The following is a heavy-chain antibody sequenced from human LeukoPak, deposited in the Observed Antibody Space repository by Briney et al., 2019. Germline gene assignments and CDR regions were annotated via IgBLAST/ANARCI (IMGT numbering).Heavy chain of an antibody. CDR1: GFTSSTYG. V-gene: IGHV3-30*02. Sequence: GESLRLSCTASGFTSSTYGMHWVRQAPGKGLEWVAFIDYDGINRYYADSAKGRFTISRDNSKNTLFLQMNSLRAEDTAVYYCAKVGLTVTTILDYFDYWGQGTLVTVSS. D-gene: IGHD4-11*01. J-gene: IGHJ4*02. CDR2: IDYDGINR. CDR3: AKVGLTVTTILDYFDY.